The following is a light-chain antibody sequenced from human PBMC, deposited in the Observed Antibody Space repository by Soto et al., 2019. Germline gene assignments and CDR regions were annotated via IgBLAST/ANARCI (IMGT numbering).Light chain of an antibody. V-gene: IGKV1-12*01. Sequence: DSQMTQSPSSVSASVGDRVTITCRASQGISSWLARYQQKPGKAPKLLIYAASSLQSGVPSRFRGSGSGTDVTLTNSSLHPEDFATYDCQQANSFPLTFGGGTKVEIK. CDR2: AAS. CDR1: QGISSW. CDR3: QQANSFPLT. J-gene: IGKJ4*01.